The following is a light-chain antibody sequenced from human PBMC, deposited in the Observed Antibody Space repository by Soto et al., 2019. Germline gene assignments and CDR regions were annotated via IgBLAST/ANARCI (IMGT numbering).Light chain of an antibody. CDR3: QQGVT. CDR2: GAS. V-gene: IGKV3-20*01. Sequence: EIFLTQSPDTLTLSPGERATLSCRATQSVTNYIAWYQQRPGQAPRLLIYGASSRATGIPDRFSGSGSGTDFTLTISRLEPEDFAVYYCQQGVTFGQGTRLEIK. J-gene: IGKJ5*01. CDR1: QSVTNY.